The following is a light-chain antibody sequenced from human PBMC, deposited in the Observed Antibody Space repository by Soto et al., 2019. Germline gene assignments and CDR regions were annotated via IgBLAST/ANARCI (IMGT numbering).Light chain of an antibody. CDR3: AAWDARLNGTSSV. V-gene: IGLV1-44*01. Sequence: QSALTHPPSVSGTPVQTVTISCSGSTSNIGSNPVNWYQQLPGTAPRLLISTNNQRPSGVPDRFSGSRSGTSASLAISGLQSEDEADYYCAAWDARLNGTSSVLGTGPKLNVL. CDR2: TNN. CDR1: TSNIGSNP. J-gene: IGLJ1*01.